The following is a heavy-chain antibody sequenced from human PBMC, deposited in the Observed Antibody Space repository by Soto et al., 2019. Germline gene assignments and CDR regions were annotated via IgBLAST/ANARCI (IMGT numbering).Heavy chain of an antibody. CDR2: IKFDGSEE. D-gene: IGHD3-16*01. CDR3: ARVDGASGGVFAY. Sequence: EVQLVGSGGALVQPGGSLRLSCAASGFTFSAYWISWVRQAPGKGLEWVANIKFDGSEEYYVDSVKGRFTISRDNAKNSLFLQMNSLRAEDTAVYYCARVDGASGGVFAYWGQGTPVIVSS. V-gene: IGHV3-7*01. J-gene: IGHJ4*02. CDR1: GFTFSAYW.